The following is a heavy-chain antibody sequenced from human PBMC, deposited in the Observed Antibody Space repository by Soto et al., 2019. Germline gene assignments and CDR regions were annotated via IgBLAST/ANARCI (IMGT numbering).Heavy chain of an antibody. J-gene: IGHJ4*02. CDR1: GVSISSNY. CDR3: ARDSSSGRVDY. CDR2: IYYSGST. V-gene: IGHV4-59*01. Sequence: QVQLQESGPGLVKPSETLSLTCTVSGVSISSNYWSWIRQPPGKGLEWLGYIYYSGSTDYNPSLKSRVTISVDTSKNQFSLKMSSVTAADTAVYYCARDSSSGRVDYWGQGILVTVSS. D-gene: IGHD6-25*01.